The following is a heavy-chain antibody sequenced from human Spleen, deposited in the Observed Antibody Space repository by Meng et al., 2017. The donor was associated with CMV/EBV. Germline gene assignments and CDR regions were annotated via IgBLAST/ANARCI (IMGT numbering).Heavy chain of an antibody. J-gene: IGHJ6*02. CDR3: VGLAGGSYKGNYYYYGMDV. V-gene: IGHV3-21*06. D-gene: IGHD7-27*01. CDR1: GFTFSSFA. Sequence: GESLKISCAASGFTFSSFAMNWVRQAPGKGLEWVSSISSTGTYIYYADSLKGRFTISRDNAKNSVYLQMNSLRAEDTAVYYCVGLAGGSYKGNYYYYGMDVWGQGTTVTVSS. CDR2: ISSTGTYI.